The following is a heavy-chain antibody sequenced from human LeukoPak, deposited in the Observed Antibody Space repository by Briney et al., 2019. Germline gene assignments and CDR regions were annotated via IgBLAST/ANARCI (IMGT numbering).Heavy chain of an antibody. Sequence: PGGSLRLSCVASGFSFSIYTMTWFRQAPGKGLEWVSSISGSGEDTHFAASVKGRFTVSRDNSRNTLFLQMDSLRVEDTAVYHCAKAKGGLWGQGTLVTVSS. CDR1: GFSFSIYT. CDR3: AKAKGGL. CDR2: ISGSGEDT. J-gene: IGHJ4*02. V-gene: IGHV3-23*01. D-gene: IGHD2-15*01.